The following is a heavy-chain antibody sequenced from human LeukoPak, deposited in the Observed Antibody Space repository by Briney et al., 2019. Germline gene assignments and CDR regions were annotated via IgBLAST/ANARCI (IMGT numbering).Heavy chain of an antibody. J-gene: IGHJ5*02. D-gene: IGHD2-2*03. Sequence: ASVKVSCKASGYTFTSYYMHWVRQAPGQGLEWMGIINPSGGSTSYAQKFQGRVTMTEDTSTDTAYMELSSLRSEDTAVYYCATGIGFALNWFDPWGQGTLVTVSS. V-gene: IGHV1-46*01. CDR3: ATGIGFALNWFDP. CDR1: GYTFTSYY. CDR2: INPSGGST.